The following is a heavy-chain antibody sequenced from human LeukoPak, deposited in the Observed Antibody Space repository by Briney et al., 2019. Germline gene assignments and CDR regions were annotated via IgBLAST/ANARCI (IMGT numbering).Heavy chain of an antibody. CDR3: ARDEDTAMVAYYYYGMDV. J-gene: IGHJ6*02. V-gene: IGHV1-18*01. CDR2: ISAYNGNT. Sequence: WASVKVSCKASGYTFTKYGFSWVRQAPVQGLEWMGWISAYNGNTNYAQKLQGRVTMTTDTSTSTAYMELRSLRSDDTAVYYCARDEDTAMVAYYYYGMDVWGQGTTVTVSS. D-gene: IGHD5-18*01. CDR1: GYTFTKYG.